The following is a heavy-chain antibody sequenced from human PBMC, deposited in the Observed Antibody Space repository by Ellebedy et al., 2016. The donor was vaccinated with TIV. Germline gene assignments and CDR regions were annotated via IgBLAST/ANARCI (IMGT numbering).Heavy chain of an antibody. CDR2: ISGSGGST. V-gene: IGHV3-23*01. CDR1: GFTFSNYA. Sequence: GGSLRLXXAASGFTFSNYAMNWVRRAPGKGLEWVSSISGSGGSTYYADSVKGRFTISRDNSKNTLYLQMNSLRAEDTAVYYCARDLGGDYYFDYWGQGNLVTVSS. J-gene: IGHJ4*02. D-gene: IGHD2-21*01. CDR3: ARDLGGDYYFDY.